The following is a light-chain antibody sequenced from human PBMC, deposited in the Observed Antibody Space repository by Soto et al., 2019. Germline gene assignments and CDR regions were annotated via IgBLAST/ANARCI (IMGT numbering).Light chain of an antibody. CDR2: GES. V-gene: IGKV3-15*01. CDR1: QSVNSN. CDR3: QKYNNWPRT. Sequence: VMTQSPATLSVSPGESATLSCRASQSVNSNLAWYQQKTGQAPRLLIYGESTRATGIPDRLSGSGSGTELNLTISRLQSEDFAVYYCQKYNNWPRTCGQGTKVDIK. J-gene: IGKJ1*01.